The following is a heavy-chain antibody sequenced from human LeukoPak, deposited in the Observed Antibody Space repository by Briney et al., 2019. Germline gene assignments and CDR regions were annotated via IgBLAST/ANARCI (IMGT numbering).Heavy chain of an antibody. CDR2: IYDSGST. CDR1: GGSISSNSYY. CDR3: ARTPEQRTPTNMYCFDY. Sequence: SETLPLTCTVSGGSISSNSYYWSWIRQSPGKGLEWIGYIYDSGSTSYNPSLRSRVTISVDTSKNQFSLKLSSVTAADTAVYCCARTPEQRTPTNMYCFDYWGQGTLVTVSS. J-gene: IGHJ4*02. D-gene: IGHD6-25*01. V-gene: IGHV4-61*01.